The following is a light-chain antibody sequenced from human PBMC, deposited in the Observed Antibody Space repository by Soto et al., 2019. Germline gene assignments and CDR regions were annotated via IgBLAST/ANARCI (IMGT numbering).Light chain of an antibody. J-gene: IGKJ4*01. CDR3: HQYKDWPPLT. V-gene: IGKV3D-15*01. CDR1: QSVNIN. Sequence: EIAMTQSPVTLSASPGERVTLSCRASQSVNINLAWYQQRPGQAPRVLIYGASNRASGIPDRFSGSGSGTDFTLTISSLEPDDFALYYWHQYKDWPPLTFGGGTRVEIK. CDR2: GAS.